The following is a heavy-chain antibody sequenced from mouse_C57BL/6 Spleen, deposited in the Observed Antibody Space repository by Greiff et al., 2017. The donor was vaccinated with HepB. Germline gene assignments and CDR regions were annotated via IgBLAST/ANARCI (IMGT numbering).Heavy chain of an antibody. J-gene: IGHJ2*01. CDR3: ARRGLYYYGSSPLDY. Sequence: EVQLQESGPELVKPGASVKIPCKASGYTFTDYNMDWVKQSHGKSLEWIGDINPNNGGTIYNQKFKGKATLTVDKSSSTAYMELRSLTSEDTAVYYCARRGLYYYGSSPLDYWGQGTTLTVSS. CDR2: INPNNGGT. CDR1: GYTFTDYN. V-gene: IGHV1-18*01. D-gene: IGHD1-1*01.